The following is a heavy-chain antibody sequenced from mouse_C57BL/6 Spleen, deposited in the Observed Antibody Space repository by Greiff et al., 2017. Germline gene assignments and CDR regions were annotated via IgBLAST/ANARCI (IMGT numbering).Heavy chain of an antibody. CDR2: IHPNSGST. J-gene: IGHJ4*01. V-gene: IGHV1-64*01. CDR3: ARNYGSFYDDAMDY. Sequence: QVQLQQSGAELVKPGASVKLSCKASGYTFTSYWMHWVKQRPGQGLEWIGMIHPNSGSTNYNEKFKSKATLTVDKSSSTAYMQLSSLTSEDSAVYYCARNYGSFYDDAMDYWGQGTSVTVSS. D-gene: IGHD1-1*01. CDR1: GYTFTSYW.